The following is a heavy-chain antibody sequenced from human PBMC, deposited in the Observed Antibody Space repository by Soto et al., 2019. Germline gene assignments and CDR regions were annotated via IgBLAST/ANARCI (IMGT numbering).Heavy chain of an antibody. J-gene: IGHJ4*02. CDR3: ARDRSSSYCDY. CDR2: IIAIFGTA. V-gene: IGHV1-69*12. CDR1: GGTFSSSA. Sequence: QVQLVQSGAEVKKPGSSVKVSCNASGGTFSSSAISWVRQAPGQGIEWMGGIIAIFGTANYAQKFQGRGTIPAEESTSTAYMELSSVRSEDTTVYYYARDRSSSYCDYWGQGTLVTVSS. D-gene: IGHD6-13*01.